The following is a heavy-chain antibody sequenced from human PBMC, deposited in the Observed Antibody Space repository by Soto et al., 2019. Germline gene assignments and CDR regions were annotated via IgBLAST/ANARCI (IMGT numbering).Heavy chain of an antibody. D-gene: IGHD2-8*01. Sequence: SETLSLTCTVSGGSISSYYWSWIRQPPGKGLEWIGYIYYSGSTNYNPSLKSRVTISVDTSKNQFSLKLSSVTAADTAVYYCARQYGGAFDIWGQGTMVTVS. CDR1: GGSISSYY. V-gene: IGHV4-59*08. CDR2: IYYSGST. J-gene: IGHJ3*02. CDR3: ARQYGGAFDI.